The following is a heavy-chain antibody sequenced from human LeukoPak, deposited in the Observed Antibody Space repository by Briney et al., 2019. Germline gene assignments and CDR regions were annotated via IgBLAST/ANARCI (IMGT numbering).Heavy chain of an antibody. D-gene: IGHD2-15*01. V-gene: IGHV1-69*05. J-gene: IGHJ6*03. CDR3: ATSTRRLYVVYYYMDV. CDR1: GGTFSSYA. Sequence: SVKVSCKASGGTFSSYAISWVRQAPGQGLEWMGGIIPIFGTANYAQKFQGRVTITTDESTSTAYMELSSLRSEDTAVYYCATSTRRLYVVYYYMDVWGKGTTVTVSS. CDR2: IIPIFGTA.